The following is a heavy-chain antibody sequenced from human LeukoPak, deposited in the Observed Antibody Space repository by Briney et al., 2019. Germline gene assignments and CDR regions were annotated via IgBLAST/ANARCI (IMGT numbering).Heavy chain of an antibody. CDR3: ARDPYSGNYGNYYYYYMDV. V-gene: IGHV3-11*04. CDR1: GFTFSDYY. CDR2: ISSSGSTI. Sequence: GGSLRLSCAASGFTFSDYYMSWIRQAPGKGLEWVSYISSSGSTIYYADSVKGRFTISRDNAKNSLYLQMDSLGPEDTAVYYCARDPYSGNYGNYYYYYMDVWGKGTTVTISS. J-gene: IGHJ6*03. D-gene: IGHD1-26*01.